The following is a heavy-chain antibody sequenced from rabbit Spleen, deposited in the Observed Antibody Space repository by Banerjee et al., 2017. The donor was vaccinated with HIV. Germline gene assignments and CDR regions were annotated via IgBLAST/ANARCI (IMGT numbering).Heavy chain of an antibody. J-gene: IGHJ6*01. CDR3: ARDTGTSFSSYGMDL. Sequence: QSLEESGGDLVKPGASLTLTCTASGFSFSSSDYICWVRQAPGKGLEWISCIAGSSSGFTYSATWATGRFTISKTSSTTVTLQMTSPTVADMATYFCARDTGTSFSSYGMDLWGPGDPGHRL. D-gene: IGHD7-1*01. CDR1: GFSFSSSDY. CDR2: IAGSSSGFT. V-gene: IGHV1S40*01.